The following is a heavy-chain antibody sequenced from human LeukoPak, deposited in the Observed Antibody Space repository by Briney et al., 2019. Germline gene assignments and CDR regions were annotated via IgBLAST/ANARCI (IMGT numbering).Heavy chain of an antibody. Sequence: GGSLRLSCVGSGFTFSRYWLNWVRQAPGRGLEWVSSITATDGRTYYADSVRGRFTISRDNSKNTVYLQLNSLRAGDTAIYYCTKDRRGPAAGTWYFDSWGQGTLVTVSS. CDR2: ITATDGRT. CDR3: TKDRRGPAAGTWYFDS. CDR1: GFTFSRYW. D-gene: IGHD6-13*01. V-gene: IGHV3-23*01. J-gene: IGHJ4*02.